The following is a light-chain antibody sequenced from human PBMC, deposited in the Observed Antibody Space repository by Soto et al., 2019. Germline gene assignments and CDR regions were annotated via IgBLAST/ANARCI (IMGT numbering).Light chain of an antibody. V-gene: IGKV3-15*01. J-gene: IGKJ2*01. Sequence: EILMTQSPSTLSVSPGERATLSCRASQSVSSKLAWFQQKPGQAPSLLIYGVSTRATGVPVRCSGSGSGTEFTLTVNSLQSEDFEVYYCQQYNNWPHTFGQGTKVDIK. CDR2: GVS. CDR3: QQYNNWPHT. CDR1: QSVSSK.